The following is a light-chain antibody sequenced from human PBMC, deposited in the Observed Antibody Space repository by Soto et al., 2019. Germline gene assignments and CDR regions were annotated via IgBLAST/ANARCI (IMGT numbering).Light chain of an antibody. CDR3: QQFSSYPLT. Sequence: EFVLTQSPXTLSLSPGERATLSCRASQTVRNNYLAWYQQKPGQAPRLLIYDASSRATGIPDRFSGGGSGTDFTLTISRLEPEDFAVYYCQQFSSYPLTFGGGTKVDIK. CDR1: QTVRNNY. J-gene: IGKJ4*01. V-gene: IGKV3-20*01. CDR2: DAS.